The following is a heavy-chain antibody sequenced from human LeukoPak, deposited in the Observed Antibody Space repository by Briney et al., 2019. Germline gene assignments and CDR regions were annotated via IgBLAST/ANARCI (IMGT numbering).Heavy chain of an antibody. CDR1: GFTFSSYD. Sequence: GGSLRLSCAASGFTFSSYDMHLVRQGKGNGLEWVSGLGTRGDSYYAGSVKGRLTIYRENAKNSLYLQMNSLRAGDTAVYYCVRGGPTGFDYWGQGTLVTVSS. V-gene: IGHV3-13*01. D-gene: IGHD4-17*01. CDR2: LGTRGDS. J-gene: IGHJ4*02. CDR3: VRGGPTGFDY.